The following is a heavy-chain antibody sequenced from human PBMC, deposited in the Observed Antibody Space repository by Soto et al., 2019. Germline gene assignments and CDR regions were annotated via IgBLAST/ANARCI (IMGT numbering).Heavy chain of an antibody. CDR2: MSYDGSDT. D-gene: IGHD3-10*02. CDR3: TIVRVADSALDH. V-gene: IGHV3-30*02. J-gene: IGHJ4*02. CDR1: GFIFSNNC. Sequence: TGGSLTLSCVGSGFIFSNNCMHWDRQTPGKGLEWVAFMSYDGSDTFYADSVKGRFTISRDNFMNTLFLHMSNLRAKDTAMYYCTIVRVADSALDHWGQGTLVTVSS.